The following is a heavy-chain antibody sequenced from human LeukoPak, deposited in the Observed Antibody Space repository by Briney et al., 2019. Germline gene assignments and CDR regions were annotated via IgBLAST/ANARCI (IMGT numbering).Heavy chain of an antibody. J-gene: IGHJ3*02. CDR1: GFTFSSYW. Sequence: GGTLRLSCAASGFTFSSYWMSWVRQPPAPGLERVANIKQDGSEKLYVDSAKGRFTISRDNAKNSLYLQMNTLRAEDTAVYYCSRSYDFWNCYQEGGAFDIWGQGTRVTVSS. CDR3: SRSYDFWNCYQEGGAFDI. CDR2: IKQDGSEK. V-gene: IGHV3-7*01. D-gene: IGHD3-3*01.